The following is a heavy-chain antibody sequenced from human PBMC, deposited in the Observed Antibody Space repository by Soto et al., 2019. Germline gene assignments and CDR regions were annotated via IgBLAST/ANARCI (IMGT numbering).Heavy chain of an antibody. V-gene: IGHV4-4*02. Sequence: QVQLQESGPGLVKPSGTLFLTCAVSSGSISSSNWWSWVRQPPGKGLEWIGGIYHSGSTNYNPSLKSRVTISVDKSKNQFALKLSSVTAADTAVYYCARVTGRTGGNGVGYYYYYMDVWGKGTTVTVSS. D-gene: IGHD1-1*01. CDR1: SGSISSSNW. CDR2: IYHSGST. CDR3: ARVTGRTGGNGVGYYYYYMDV. J-gene: IGHJ6*03.